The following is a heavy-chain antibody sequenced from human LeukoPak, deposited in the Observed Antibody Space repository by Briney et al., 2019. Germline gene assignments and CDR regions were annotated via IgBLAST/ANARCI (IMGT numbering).Heavy chain of an antibody. V-gene: IGHV1-18*01. Sequence: GASVKVSCKASGYAFTRNGISWVRQAPGQGLEWMGWISAYHGNTNYAQNLHDRVTMTTESSTSTAYMELRSLRSDDTAVYYCATTWGSSSWFHFEFWGLGTLVTVSS. J-gene: IGHJ4*02. CDR3: ATTWGSSSWFHFEF. CDR1: GYAFTRNG. D-gene: IGHD6-13*01. CDR2: ISAYHGNT.